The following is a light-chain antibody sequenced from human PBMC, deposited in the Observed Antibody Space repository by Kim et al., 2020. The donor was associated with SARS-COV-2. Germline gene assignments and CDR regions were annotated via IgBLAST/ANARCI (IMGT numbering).Light chain of an antibody. V-gene: IGLV3-19*01. CDR2: GKN. CDR1: SRRSYY. CDR3: NSRDSSGNHHYV. J-gene: IGLJ1*01. Sequence: LGQPVEIKCQGDSRRSYYASWYQQKPGQAPVLVIYGKNNRPSRIPDRFSGSSSGNTASLTITGAQAEDEADYYCNSRDSSGNHHYVFGTGTKVTVL.